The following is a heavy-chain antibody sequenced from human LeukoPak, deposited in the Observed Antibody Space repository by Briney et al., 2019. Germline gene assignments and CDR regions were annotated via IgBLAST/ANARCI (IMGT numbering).Heavy chain of an antibody. Sequence: GGSLGLSCAASGFTFSNYAMTWVRQAPGKGLEWVSTITDDGYNTYSADSVKGRITFSRDNSKNTLSLQLRSLRAEDTAVYYCAKDLSYTSGASDHWGQGTLVTVSS. CDR1: GFTFSNYA. V-gene: IGHV3-23*01. D-gene: IGHD6-19*01. J-gene: IGHJ4*02. CDR3: AKDLSYTSGASDH. CDR2: ITDDGYNT.